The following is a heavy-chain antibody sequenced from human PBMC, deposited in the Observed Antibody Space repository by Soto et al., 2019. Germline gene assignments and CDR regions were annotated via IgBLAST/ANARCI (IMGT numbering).Heavy chain of an antibody. V-gene: IGHV3-74*01. Sequence: SLRLSCAASGFTFSSYWMHWVRQVPGKGLVWVSRIGDDGTITDYADPVKGRFTIPRDNAKNTLYLQMNSLRVDDTAVYFCARARLSSSSWYKWAFDPWGQGTLVTVS. CDR2: IGDDGTIT. D-gene: IGHD6-13*01. CDR3: ARARLSSSSWYKWAFDP. CDR1: GFTFSSYW. J-gene: IGHJ5*02.